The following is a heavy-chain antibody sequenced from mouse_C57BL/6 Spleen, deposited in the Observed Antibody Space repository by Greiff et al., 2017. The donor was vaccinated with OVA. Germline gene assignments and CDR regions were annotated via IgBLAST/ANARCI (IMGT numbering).Heavy chain of an antibody. CDR1: GYTFTGYW. V-gene: IGHV1-9*01. CDR2: IFPGSGCT. CDR3: AHWPIYGGYDRDY. J-gene: IGHJ4*01. Sequence: VQLQQSGAELVKPGASVKLSCKASGYTFTGYWIYWVKQSPGHGLEWIGEIFPGSGCTNYTEKFKGKATFTADTSSNTDYMQLSRLTTEDSAIYSCAHWPIYGGYDRDYWGQGTTVTVSS. D-gene: IGHD2-2*01.